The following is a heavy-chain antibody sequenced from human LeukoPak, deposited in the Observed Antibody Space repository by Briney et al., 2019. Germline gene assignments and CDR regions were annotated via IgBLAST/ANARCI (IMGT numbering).Heavy chain of an antibody. CDR3: ARGQGCSGGSCYSDAFDI. V-gene: IGHV1-8*01. J-gene: IGHJ3*02. CDR2: MNPNSGNT. D-gene: IGHD2-15*01. CDR1: GYTFTSYD. Sequence: GASVKVSCKASGYTFTSYDMNWVRQATGQGLEWMGWMNPNSGNTGYAQKFQGRVTMTRNTSISTAYMELSSLRSEDTAVYYCARGQGCSGGSCYSDAFDIWGQGTMVTVSS.